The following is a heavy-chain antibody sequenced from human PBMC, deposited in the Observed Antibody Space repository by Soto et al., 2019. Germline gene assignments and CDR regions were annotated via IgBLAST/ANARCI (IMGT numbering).Heavy chain of an antibody. CDR2: IYYSGST. Sequence: QVQLQESGPGLVKPSETLSLTCTVSGGSISSYYWSWIRQPPGKGLEWIGYIYYSGSTNYNPSLKSRVTISVDTSKNQFSLKLRSVTAADTAVYYCARVYSSGEYYFDYWGQGTLVTVSS. D-gene: IGHD6-19*01. V-gene: IGHV4-59*01. J-gene: IGHJ4*02. CDR1: GGSISSYY. CDR3: ARVYSSGEYYFDY.